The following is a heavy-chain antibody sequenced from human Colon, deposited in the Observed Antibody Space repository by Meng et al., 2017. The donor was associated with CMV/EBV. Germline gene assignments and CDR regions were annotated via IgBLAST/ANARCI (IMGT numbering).Heavy chain of an antibody. D-gene: IGHD5-12*01. CDR3: ARGGEGANGYDPDTWTFDY. Sequence: SETLSLTCAVYGGSFSGYYWSWIRQPPGKGLEWIGEVNHSGSTNLKASLKSRVAISVDASKRQFFLKLTSVTAADTAVYYCARGGEGANGYDPDTWTFDYWGQGTLVTVSS. J-gene: IGHJ4*02. CDR2: VNHSGST. V-gene: IGHV4-34*01. CDR1: GGSFSGYY.